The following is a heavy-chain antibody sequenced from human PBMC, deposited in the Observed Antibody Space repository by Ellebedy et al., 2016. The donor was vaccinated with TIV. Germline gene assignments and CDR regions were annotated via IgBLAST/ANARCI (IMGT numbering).Heavy chain of an antibody. CDR1: GFTVSRNY. J-gene: IGHJ4*02. CDR2: IYSGGST. CDR3: ARLGVIAAAGASDY. Sequence: GESLKISCAVPGFTVSRNYMSWVRQAPGKGLEWVSVIYSGGSTYYADSVKGRFTISRDNSKNTLYLQMNSLRAEDTAVYYCARLGVIAAAGASDYWGQGTLVIVSS. D-gene: IGHD6-13*01. V-gene: IGHV3-66*04.